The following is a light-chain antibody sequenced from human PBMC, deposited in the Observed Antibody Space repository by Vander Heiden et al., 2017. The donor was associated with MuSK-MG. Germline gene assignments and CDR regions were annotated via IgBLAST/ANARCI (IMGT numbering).Light chain of an antibody. CDR1: QDISKY. V-gene: IGKV1-33*01. CDR3: QQDDTLLT. J-gene: IGKJ3*01. Sequence: DIQMTQPQSSLSESVGERVTITCQASQDISKYLNWYQQKPGKAPKLLIYDASKGETGAPLRFSGSGSETDFTFTSISPQHEDVATYYQQQDDTLLTFGHGTKVXIK. CDR2: DAS.